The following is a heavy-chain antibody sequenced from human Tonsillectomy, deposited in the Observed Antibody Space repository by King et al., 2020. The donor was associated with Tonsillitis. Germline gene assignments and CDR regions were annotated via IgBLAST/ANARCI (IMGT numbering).Heavy chain of an antibody. V-gene: IGHV4-59*01. CDR2: IYYSGTT. CDR1: GGSIRNYY. Sequence: QLQESGPGLVKPSETLSLTCNVSGGSIRNYYWSWIRQPPGKGLEWIGYIYYSGTTNYNPSRKSRVTMSVDTSNNQVSLKLSSVTGAYTAVYYCARDLGYSSAWELDYWGQGTLVTVSS. J-gene: IGHJ4*02. CDR3: ARDLGYSSAWELDY. D-gene: IGHD6-19*01.